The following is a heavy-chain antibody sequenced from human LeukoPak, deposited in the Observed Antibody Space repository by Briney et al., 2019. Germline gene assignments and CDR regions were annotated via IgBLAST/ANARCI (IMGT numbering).Heavy chain of an antibody. CDR2: IKQDGSEK. V-gene: IGHV3-7*01. CDR1: GFTFSSYW. Sequence: GGSLRLSCAASGFTFSSYWMSWVRQAPGKGLEWVANIKQDGSEKYYVDSVKGRFTISRDNAKNSLYLQMNSLRAEDTAVYYCARGSYDFWSGYWGYYYYMDVWGKGTTVTVSS. J-gene: IGHJ6*03. D-gene: IGHD3-3*01. CDR3: ARGSYDFWSGYWGYYYYMDV.